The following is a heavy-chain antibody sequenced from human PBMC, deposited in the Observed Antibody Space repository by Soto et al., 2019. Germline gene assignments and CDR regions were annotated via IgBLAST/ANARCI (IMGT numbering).Heavy chain of an antibody. CDR1: GFTFSSYS. D-gene: IGHD6-19*01. V-gene: IGHV3-48*01. J-gene: IGHJ4*02. Sequence: EVQLVESGGGLVQPGGSLRLSCAASGFTFSSYSMNWVRQAAGKGLEWVSYISSSSSTIYYADSVKGRFTISRDNAKNSLYLQMNSLRAEDTAVYYCARVAAMAGTPHFDYWGQGTLVTVSS. CDR2: ISSSSSTI. CDR3: ARVAAMAGTPHFDY.